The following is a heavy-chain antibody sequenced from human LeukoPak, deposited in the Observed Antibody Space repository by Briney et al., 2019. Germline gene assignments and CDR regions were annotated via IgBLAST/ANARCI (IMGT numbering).Heavy chain of an antibody. CDR3: ARESTVGPIQTDALDI. CDR2: INNEETAA. V-gene: IGHV3-74*01. CDR1: GFTFSTYW. Sequence: GGSLGLSCAASGFTFSTYWMHWVRQAPGKGLVWVSRINNEETAANSADSVQGRFTISRDNANNMLYLQMDSLRAEDTAVYYCARESTVGPIQTDALDIWGQGTMVTVSS. D-gene: IGHD1-26*01. J-gene: IGHJ3*02.